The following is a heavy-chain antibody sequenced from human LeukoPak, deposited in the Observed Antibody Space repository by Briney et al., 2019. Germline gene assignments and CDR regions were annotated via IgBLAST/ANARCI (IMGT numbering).Heavy chain of an antibody. CDR1: GFTFSSYG. V-gene: IGHV3-9*01. Sequence: GGSLRLSCAASGFTFSSYGMHWVRQAPGKGLEWVSGISWNSGSIGYADSVKGRFTISRDNSKNTLYLQMNSLRAEDTAVYYCARDSDFWSGYYLFDYWGQGTLVTVSS. D-gene: IGHD3-3*01. CDR2: ISWNSGSI. CDR3: ARDSDFWSGYYLFDY. J-gene: IGHJ4*02.